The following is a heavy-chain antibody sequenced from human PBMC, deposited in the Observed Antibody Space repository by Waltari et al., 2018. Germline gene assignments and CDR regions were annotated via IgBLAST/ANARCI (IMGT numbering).Heavy chain of an antibody. CDR1: GSSIRCVSYY. J-gene: IGHJ3*02. Sequence: VQLQESGPGLVKPSHTLSLTCPGSGSSIRCVSYYSSWIRQHAGKGLEWIGYIYTSGSTNYNPSLKSRVTISVDTSKNQFSLKLSSVTAADTAVYYCARGAEWELLRGDAFDIWGQGTMVTVSS. D-gene: IGHD1-26*01. CDR2: IYTSGST. V-gene: IGHV4-61*09. CDR3: ARGAEWELLRGDAFDI.